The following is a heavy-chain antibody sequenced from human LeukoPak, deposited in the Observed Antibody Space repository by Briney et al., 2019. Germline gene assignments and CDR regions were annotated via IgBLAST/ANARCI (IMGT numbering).Heavy chain of an antibody. Sequence: GASVTVSCKASGYTFTSYGISWVRQAPGQGLEWMGWISAYNGNTNYAQKLQGRVTMTTDTSTSTAYMELRSLRSDDTAVYYCARVGYSGYDWEWYFDYWGQGTLVTVSS. CDR1: GYTFTSYG. J-gene: IGHJ4*02. CDR2: ISAYNGNT. CDR3: ARVGYSGYDWEWYFDY. D-gene: IGHD5-12*01. V-gene: IGHV1-18*01.